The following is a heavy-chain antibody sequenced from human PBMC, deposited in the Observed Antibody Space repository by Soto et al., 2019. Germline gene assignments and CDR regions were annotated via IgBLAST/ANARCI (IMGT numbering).Heavy chain of an antibody. D-gene: IGHD3-10*01. CDR1: GFTFSNAW. J-gene: IGHJ6*02. Sequence: GGSLRLSCAASGFTFSNAWMSWVRQAPGKGLEWVGRIKSKTDGGTTDYAAPVKGRFTISRDDSKNTLYLQMNSLKTEDTAVYYCTTARYYYYGSGRNYYGMDVWGQGTTVTVS. CDR2: IKSKTDGGTT. CDR3: TTARYYYYGSGRNYYGMDV. V-gene: IGHV3-15*01.